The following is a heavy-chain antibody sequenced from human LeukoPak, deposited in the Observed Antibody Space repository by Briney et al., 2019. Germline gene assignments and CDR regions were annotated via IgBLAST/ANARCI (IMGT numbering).Heavy chain of an antibody. J-gene: IGHJ4*02. Sequence: PGGSLRLSCAASGFTFSSYAMSWVRQAPGKGLERVSAISGSGGSTYYADSVKGRFTISRDNSKNTLYLQMNSLRAEDTAVYYCAKSLTMLLGGLDYWGQGTLVTVSS. D-gene: IGHD2-15*01. CDR2: ISGSGGST. CDR1: GFTFSSYA. V-gene: IGHV3-23*01. CDR3: AKSLTMLLGGLDY.